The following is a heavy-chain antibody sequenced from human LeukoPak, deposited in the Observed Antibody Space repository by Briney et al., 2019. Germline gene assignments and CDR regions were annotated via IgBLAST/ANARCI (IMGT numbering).Heavy chain of an antibody. D-gene: IGHD3-10*01. CDR2: INPSGGST. CDR3: ARDGPPRITMVRGVPDY. J-gene: IGHJ4*02. Sequence: ASVKVSCKASGYTFTSYYMHWVRQAPGQGPEWMGIINPSGGSTSYAQKFQGRVTMTRDMSTSTVYMELSSLRSEDTAVYYCARDGPPRITMVRGVPDYWGQGTLVTVSS. CDR1: GYTFTSYY. V-gene: IGHV1-46*01.